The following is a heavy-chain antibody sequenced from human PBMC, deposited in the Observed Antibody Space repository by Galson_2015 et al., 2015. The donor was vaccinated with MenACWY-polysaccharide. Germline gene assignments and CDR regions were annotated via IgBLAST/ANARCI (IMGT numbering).Heavy chain of an antibody. J-gene: IGHJ4*02. CDR1: GYTFIGYY. CDR2: IYPNSGGT. D-gene: IGHD1-1*01. CDR3: VRDGHRNDCDS. Sequence: SVKVSCKASGYTFIGYYLHWVRQAPGQGLEWVGRIYPNSGGTNYAQKFQGRVTMTSDTSISTAYMELSRLTSDDTAVYYCVRDGHRNDCDSGGQGTLLPVST. V-gene: IGHV1-2*06.